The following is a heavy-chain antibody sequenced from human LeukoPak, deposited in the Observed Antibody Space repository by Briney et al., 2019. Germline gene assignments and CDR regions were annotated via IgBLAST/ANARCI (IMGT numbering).Heavy chain of an antibody. CDR2: INAGNGNT. Sequence: ASVKVSCKASGYTFTSYAMHWVRQAPGQRLEWMGWINAGNGNTKYSQKFQGRVTITRDTSASTAYMELSSLRSEDMAVYYCAREYTMVRGGIYYYYGMDVWGKGTTVTVSS. J-gene: IGHJ6*04. CDR3: AREYTMVRGGIYYYYGMDV. V-gene: IGHV1-3*01. D-gene: IGHD3-10*01. CDR1: GYTFTSYA.